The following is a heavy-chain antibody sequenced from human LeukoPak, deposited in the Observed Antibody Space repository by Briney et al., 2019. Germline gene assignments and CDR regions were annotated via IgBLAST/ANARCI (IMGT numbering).Heavy chain of an antibody. J-gene: IGHJ4*02. CDR1: GDSVSSNSAT. V-gene: IGHV6-1*01. Sequence: SQTLSLTCVIFGDSVSSNSATWNWIRQSPSRGLEWLGRTYYRSKWNTDFAVTVKSRITIRPDTSKNQTSLQLKSVTPEDTAVYFCARGVFALDYWGQGTLVTVSS. CDR2: TYYRSKWNT. CDR3: ARGVFALDY. D-gene: IGHD5/OR15-5a*01.